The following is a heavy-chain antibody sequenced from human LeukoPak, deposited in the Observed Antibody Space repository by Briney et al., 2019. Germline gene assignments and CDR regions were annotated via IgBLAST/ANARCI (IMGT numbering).Heavy chain of an antibody. D-gene: IGHD6-19*01. CDR1: GGSVSSGSHY. J-gene: IGHJ4*02. CDR3: ARDAGYSTGWYAD. V-gene: IGHV4-61*01. CDR2: TYYSGIT. Sequence: SETLSLTCTVSGGSVSSGSHYWTWIRQPPGKGLEWIGYTYYSGITNYNPSLKSRVTMSVDTSKNQFSLKLSSVSAADTAVYYCARDAGYSTGWYADWGQGTLVTVSS.